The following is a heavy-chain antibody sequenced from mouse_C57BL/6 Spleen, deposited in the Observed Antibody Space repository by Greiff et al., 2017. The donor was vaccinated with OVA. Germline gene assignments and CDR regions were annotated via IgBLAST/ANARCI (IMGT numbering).Heavy chain of an antibody. CDR3: AREGYGNYPYYFDY. CDR2: INYDGSST. D-gene: IGHD2-10*02. J-gene: IGHJ2*01. CDR1: GFTFSDYY. Sequence: EVQRVESEGGLVQPGSSMKLSCTASGFTFSDYYMAWVRQVPEKGLEWVANINYDGSSTYYLDSLKSRFIISRDNAKNILYLQMSSLKSEDTATYYCAREGYGNYPYYFDYWGQGTTLTVSS. V-gene: IGHV5-16*01.